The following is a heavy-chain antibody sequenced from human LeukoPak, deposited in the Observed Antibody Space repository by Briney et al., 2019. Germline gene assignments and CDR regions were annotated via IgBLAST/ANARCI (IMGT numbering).Heavy chain of an antibody. Sequence: PSETLSLTCAVYGGSFSGYDWSWVRQPPGKGLEWIGEINHSGSTNYNPSLKSRVTISLDTSKNQFSLKLSSVTAADTAVYYCAREGGNWNAPGYYFDYWGQGTLVTVSS. CDR2: INHSGST. CDR1: GGSFSGYD. V-gene: IGHV4-34*01. CDR3: AREGGNWNAPGYYFDY. J-gene: IGHJ4*02. D-gene: IGHD1-1*01.